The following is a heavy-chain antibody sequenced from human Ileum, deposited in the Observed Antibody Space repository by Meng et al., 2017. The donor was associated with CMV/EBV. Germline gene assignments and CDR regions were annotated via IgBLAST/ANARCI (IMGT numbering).Heavy chain of an antibody. V-gene: IGHV4-61*03. J-gene: IGHJ4*02. Sequence: SETLSLTCNVSGGSVSSGSYYWNWIRQPPGKGLEWIAYIYYTGSTNYNPYLKSRVTISADTSKNLFSLKLTSVTTADTAVYYCARAGVALAYWGQGAQVTVSS. CDR2: IYYTGST. D-gene: IGHD6-19*01. CDR1: GGSVSSGSYY. CDR3: ARAGVALAY.